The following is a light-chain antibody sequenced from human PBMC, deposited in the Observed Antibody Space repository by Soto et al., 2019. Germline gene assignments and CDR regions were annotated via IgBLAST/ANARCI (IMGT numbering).Light chain of an antibody. J-gene: IGLJ1*01. CDR3: TSFRVSHRSV. CDR1: SRDVGGCNA. Sequence: QSALTHLASVSGSPVQTITISCTGTSRDVGGCNAVSWYQHHPGKAPKPIIHEVPPRPSGLSDRFSASKSRNTPSLTTSGLQAEDEADYYTTSFRVSHRSVFGTGPKVTVL. CDR2: EVP. V-gene: IGLV2-14*01.